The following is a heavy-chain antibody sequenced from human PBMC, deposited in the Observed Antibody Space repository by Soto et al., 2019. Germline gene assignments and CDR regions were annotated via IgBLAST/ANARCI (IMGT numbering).Heavy chain of an antibody. D-gene: IGHD2-21*02. CDR1: GGYISSSNW. V-gene: IGHV4-4*02. Sequence: PSETLSLTCAVSGGYISSSNWWSWVRQPPGKGLEWIGYMYNTGSTVYNPSFKSRVTISVDTSKNQFSLKLNSVTAADTAVYYCARDLWGYCGTDCYPLDVWGQGTTVTVSS. CDR3: ARDLWGYCGTDCYPLDV. CDR2: MYNTGST. J-gene: IGHJ6*02.